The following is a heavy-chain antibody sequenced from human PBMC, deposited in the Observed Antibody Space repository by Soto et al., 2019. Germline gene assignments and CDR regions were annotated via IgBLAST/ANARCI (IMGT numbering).Heavy chain of an antibody. Sequence: PGESLKISCKGSGYSFTSYWIGWVRQMPGKGLEWMGIIYPGDSDTRYSPSFQGQVTISADKSISTAYLQWSSLKASDTAMYYCAGLRITMVRGVIIFDAFDIWGQGTMVTVSS. CDR2: IYPGDSDT. CDR1: GYSFTSYW. V-gene: IGHV5-51*01. CDR3: AGLRITMVRGVIIFDAFDI. J-gene: IGHJ3*02. D-gene: IGHD3-10*01.